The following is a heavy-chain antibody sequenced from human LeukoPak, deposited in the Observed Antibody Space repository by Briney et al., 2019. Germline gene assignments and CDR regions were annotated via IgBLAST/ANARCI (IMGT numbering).Heavy chain of an antibody. Sequence: ASVKVSCKASGYTFTGYYMHWVRQAPGQGLEWMGWINPNSGGTNYAQKFQGWVTMTRDTSISTAYMELSRLRSDDTAVYYCARGRPMVREVTDLYYFDYWGQGTLVTVSS. V-gene: IGHV1-2*04. CDR1: GYTFTGYY. CDR2: INPNSGGT. J-gene: IGHJ4*02. CDR3: ARGRPMVREVTDLYYFDY. D-gene: IGHD3-10*01.